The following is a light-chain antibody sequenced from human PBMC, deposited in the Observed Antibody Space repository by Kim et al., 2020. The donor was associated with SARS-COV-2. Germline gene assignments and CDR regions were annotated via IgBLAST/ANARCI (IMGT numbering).Light chain of an antibody. CDR1: SLRSYY. J-gene: IGLJ2*01. CDR3: NSRDSSGNHLV. Sequence: ALGQTVRITCQGDSLRSYYASWYQQKPGQAPVLVIYGKNNRPSGIPGRFSGSSSGNTASLTITGAQAEDEADYYCNSRDSSGNHLVFGGGTQLTVL. V-gene: IGLV3-19*01. CDR2: GKN.